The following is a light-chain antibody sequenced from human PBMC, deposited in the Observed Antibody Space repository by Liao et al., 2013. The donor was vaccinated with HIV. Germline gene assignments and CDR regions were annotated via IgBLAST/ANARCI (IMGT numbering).Light chain of an antibody. CDR2: KDS. CDR1: ALPKHY. V-gene: IGLV3-25*02. J-gene: IGLJ2*01. CDR3: QAWDSSTVV. Sequence: SYELTQPPSVSVSPGQTARITCSGDALPKHYAYWYQQQPGQAPVLVIYKDSERPSGIPERFSGSNSGNTATLTISGTQAMDEADYYCQAWDSSTVVFGGGTKLTVL.